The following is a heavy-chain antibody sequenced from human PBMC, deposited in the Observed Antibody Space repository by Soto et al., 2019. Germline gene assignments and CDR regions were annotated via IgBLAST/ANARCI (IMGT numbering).Heavy chain of an antibody. V-gene: IGHV5-51*01. J-gene: IGHJ3*02. D-gene: IGHD3-22*01. Sequence: XGSVKISFKSCGYNFATYWNCWGRQMPGKGLEWVGIIFPGDSDTKKSPSLQGQITISVHKSNSSAYLQWRSLKASDSAMYYCAAGYDTGFDAFDIGCQGTMV. CDR2: IFPGDSDT. CDR1: GYNFATYW. CDR3: AAGYDTGFDAFDI.